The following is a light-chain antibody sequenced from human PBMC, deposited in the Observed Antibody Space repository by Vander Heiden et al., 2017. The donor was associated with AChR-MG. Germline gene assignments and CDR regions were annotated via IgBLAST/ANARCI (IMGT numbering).Light chain of an antibody. CDR3: SSYAGSNNWV. CDR1: SSDVGGYNY. CDR2: EVS. J-gene: IGLJ2*01. V-gene: IGLV2-8*01. Sequence: QSALTQPPSASGSPGQSVTISCTGTSSDVGGYNYVSWYQQHPGNAPKLMIYEVSKRPSGVPDRFSGSKSGTTASLTVSGLQAEDEAYYYCSSYAGSNNWVFGGGTKLTVL.